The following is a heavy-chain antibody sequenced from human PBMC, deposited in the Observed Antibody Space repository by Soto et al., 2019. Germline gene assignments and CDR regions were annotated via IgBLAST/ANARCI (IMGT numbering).Heavy chain of an antibody. Sequence: PSETLSLTCTVSGGSISSSSYYWGWIRQPPGKGLEWIGSIYYSGSTYYNLSLKGRVTISVDTSKNHFSLRLISVTAADTAIYFCAREGNLGRWLQPLDFWGQGTLVTVSS. D-gene: IGHD5-12*01. J-gene: IGHJ4*02. CDR2: IYYSGST. V-gene: IGHV4-39*02. CDR1: GGSISSSSYY. CDR3: AREGNLGRWLQPLDF.